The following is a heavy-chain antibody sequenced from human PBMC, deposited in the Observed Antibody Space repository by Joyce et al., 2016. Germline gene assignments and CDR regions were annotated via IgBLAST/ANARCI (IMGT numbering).Heavy chain of an antibody. CDR1: GFTFNTYS. Sequence: EVQLVESGGGLVQPGGSLRLSCAASGFTFNTYSMNWVRKAPGKGLGWVSYISRSSNTIYYVDAVKGRFTISRDNAKNSLYLQMNSLRAEDTAVYFCARATSYYFYYYMDVWGKGTTVTVSS. CDR3: ARATSYYFYYYMDV. CDR2: ISRSSNTI. V-gene: IGHV3-48*01. J-gene: IGHJ6*03.